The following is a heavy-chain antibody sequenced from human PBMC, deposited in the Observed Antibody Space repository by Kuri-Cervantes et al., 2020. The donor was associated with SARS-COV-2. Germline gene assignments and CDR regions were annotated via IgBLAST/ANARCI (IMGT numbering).Heavy chain of an antibody. Sequence: GGSLRLSCAASGFTVSSNCMSWVRQAPGKGLEWASVIYSGGNTDYADSVKGRFTISRDNSKNTLYLQMNSLRAEDTAVYYCAGTNWGKTYFDYWGQGTLVTVSS. CDR3: AGTNWGKTYFDY. CDR1: GFTVSSNC. J-gene: IGHJ4*02. D-gene: IGHD7-27*01. CDR2: IYSGGNT. V-gene: IGHV3-66*02.